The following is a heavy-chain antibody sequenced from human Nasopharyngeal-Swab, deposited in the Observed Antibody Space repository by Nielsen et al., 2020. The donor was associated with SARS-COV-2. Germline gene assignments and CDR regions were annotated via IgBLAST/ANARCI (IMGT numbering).Heavy chain of an antibody. CDR3: AREGNCSGGSCYSYFDY. V-gene: IGHV4-30-4*01. J-gene: IGHJ4*02. D-gene: IGHD2-15*01. Sequence: RQAPGKGLEWIGYIYYSGSTYYNPSLKSRVTISVDTSKNQFPLKLSSVTAADTAVYYCAREGNCSGGSCYSYFDYWGQGTLVTVSS. CDR2: IYYSGST.